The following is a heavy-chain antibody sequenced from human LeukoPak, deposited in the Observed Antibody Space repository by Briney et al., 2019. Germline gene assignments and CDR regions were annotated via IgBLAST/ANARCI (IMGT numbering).Heavy chain of an antibody. J-gene: IGHJ3*02. CDR2: INPNSGGT. CDR1: GGTFSSYA. D-gene: IGHD5-18*01. V-gene: IGHV1-2*02. Sequence: ASVKVSCKASGGTFSSYAISWVRQAPGQGLEWMGWINPNSGGTNYAQKFQGRVTMTRDTSISTAYMELSRLRSDDTAVYYCARFPPRYSYGSGDAFDIWGPGTMVTVSS. CDR3: ARFPPRYSYGSGDAFDI.